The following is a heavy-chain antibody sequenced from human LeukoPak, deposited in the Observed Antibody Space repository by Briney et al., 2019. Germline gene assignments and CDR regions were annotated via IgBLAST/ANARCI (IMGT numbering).Heavy chain of an antibody. Sequence: GGSLRLSCAASGFTFDDYGMSWVRQAPGKGLEWVSGINWNGGSTGYADSVKGRFTISRDNSKNTLYLQMNSLRAEDTAVYYCARALRYYDFWSGSYLLNWFDPWGQGTLVTVSS. CDR2: INWNGGST. J-gene: IGHJ5*02. D-gene: IGHD3-3*01. CDR3: ARALRYYDFWSGSYLLNWFDP. V-gene: IGHV3-20*04. CDR1: GFTFDDYG.